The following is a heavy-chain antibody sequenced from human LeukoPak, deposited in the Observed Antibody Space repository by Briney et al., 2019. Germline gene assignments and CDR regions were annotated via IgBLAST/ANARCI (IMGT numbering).Heavy chain of an antibody. CDR3: AKEVPPFYDILTGYYPAYYFDY. J-gene: IGHJ4*02. Sequence: PGGSLRLSCAASGFTFSSYAMSWVRQAPGKGLEWVSAISGRGGSPYYADSVKGRFTISRDNSKNTLYLQMNSLRAEDTAVYYCAKEVPPFYDILTGYYPAYYFDYWGQGTLVTASS. V-gene: IGHV3-23*01. CDR2: ISGRGGSP. D-gene: IGHD3-9*01. CDR1: GFTFSSYA.